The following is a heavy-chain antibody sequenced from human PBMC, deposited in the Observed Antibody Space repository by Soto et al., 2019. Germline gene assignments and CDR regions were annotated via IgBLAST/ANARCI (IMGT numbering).Heavy chain of an antibody. CDR1: GGSFSGYY. V-gene: IGHV4-34*01. Sequence: SETLSLTCAVYGGSFSGYYWSWIRQPPGKGLEWIGEINHSGSTHYNPSLKSRVTISVDTSKNQFSLKLSSVTAADTAVYYCASSGSECSSTSCYGSYYYYMDVWGKGTMVTVSS. CDR3: ASSGSECSSTSCYGSYYYYMDV. CDR2: INHSGST. D-gene: IGHD2-2*01. J-gene: IGHJ6*03.